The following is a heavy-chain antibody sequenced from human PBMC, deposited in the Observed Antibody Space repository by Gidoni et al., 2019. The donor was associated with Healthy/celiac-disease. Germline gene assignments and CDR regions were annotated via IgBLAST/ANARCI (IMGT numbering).Heavy chain of an antibody. CDR3: AREITGEMDYYYGMDV. Sequence: QVQLVESGGGVVQPGRSLRLSCAASGFTFSSYGMPWVRQAPGKGLEWVAVIWYDGSNKYYADSVKGRFTISRDNSKNTLYLQMNSLRAEDTAVYYCAREITGEMDYYYGMDVWGQGTTVTVSS. J-gene: IGHJ6*02. CDR1: GFTFSSYG. V-gene: IGHV3-33*01. CDR2: IWYDGSNK. D-gene: IGHD3-16*01.